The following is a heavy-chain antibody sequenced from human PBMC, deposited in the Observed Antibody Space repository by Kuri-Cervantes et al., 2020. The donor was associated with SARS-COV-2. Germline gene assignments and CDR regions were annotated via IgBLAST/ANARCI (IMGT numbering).Heavy chain of an antibody. D-gene: IGHD3-16*01. V-gene: IGHV3-23*01. CDR3: AKDHRYSLASGITFYCDY. J-gene: IGHJ4*02. CDR1: GFTFSSYA. CDR2: ISGSGGST. Sequence: GGSLRLSCAASGFTFSSYAMSWVRQAPGKGLEWVSAISGSGGSTYYADSVKGRFTISRDNSKNTLYLQMNSLKAEDTAVYYCAKDHRYSLASGITFYCDYWGQGTLVTVSS.